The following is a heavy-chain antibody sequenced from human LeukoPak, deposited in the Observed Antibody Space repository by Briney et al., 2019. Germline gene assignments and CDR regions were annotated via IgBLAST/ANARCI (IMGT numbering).Heavy chain of an antibody. D-gene: IGHD6-13*01. V-gene: IGHV4-59*01. CDR3: ARGSSSWYGDYYYYYMDV. CDR1: GGSISSYY. Sequence: GSLRLSCAASGGSISSYYWSWIRQPPGKGLEWIGYIYYGGGTNYNPSLKSRVTISVDTSKNQFSLKLSSVTAADTAVYYCARGSSSWYGDYYYYYMDVWGKGTTVTVSS. CDR2: IYYGGGT. J-gene: IGHJ6*03.